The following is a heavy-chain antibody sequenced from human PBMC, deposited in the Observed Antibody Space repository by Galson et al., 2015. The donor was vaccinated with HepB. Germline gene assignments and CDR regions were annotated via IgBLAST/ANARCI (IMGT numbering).Heavy chain of an antibody. CDR3: ARYKWGNYYDTSGYYYDFDY. D-gene: IGHD3-22*01. V-gene: IGHV3-11*01. J-gene: IGHJ4*02. Sequence: SLGLSCATSGFTFSDYDMTWVRQAPGKGLEWVTYISSRGTIISYADSVEGRFTISRDNAKNSLYVQMDSLQAEDTASYYCARYKWGNYYDTSGYYYDFDYWGQGTLVTVSS. CDR1: GFTFSDYD. CDR2: ISSRGTII.